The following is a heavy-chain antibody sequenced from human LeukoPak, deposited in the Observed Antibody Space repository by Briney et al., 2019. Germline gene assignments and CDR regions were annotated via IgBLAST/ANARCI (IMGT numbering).Heavy chain of an antibody. V-gene: IGHV3-23*01. Sequence: GGSLRLSCAASGFTFSTFAMIWVRQPPGKGLEWVSSIFPSGGEIHYADSVRGRFTISRDNAKNSLYLQMNSLRAEDTALYYCAKIGIIVGATRGAFDIWGQGTMVTVSS. CDR2: IFPSGGEI. D-gene: IGHD1-26*01. CDR1: GFTFSTFA. CDR3: AKIGIIVGATRGAFDI. J-gene: IGHJ3*02.